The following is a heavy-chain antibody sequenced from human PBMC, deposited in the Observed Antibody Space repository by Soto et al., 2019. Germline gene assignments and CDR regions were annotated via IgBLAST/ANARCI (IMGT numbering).Heavy chain of an antibody. CDR2: IYYSGST. Sequence: SETLSLTCTVSGGSISSGGYYWSWIRQHPGKGLEWIGYIYYSGSTYYNPSLKSRVTISVDTSKNQFSLKLSSVTAADTAVYYCARVARELYYYYMVVWGKGTTVTVSS. V-gene: IGHV4-31*03. CDR1: GGSISSGGYY. CDR3: ARVARELYYYYMVV. J-gene: IGHJ6*03. D-gene: IGHD3-10*01.